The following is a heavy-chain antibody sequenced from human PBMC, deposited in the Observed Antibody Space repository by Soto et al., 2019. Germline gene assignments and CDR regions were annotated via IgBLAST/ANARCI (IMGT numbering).Heavy chain of an antibody. CDR2: VYYSGST. D-gene: IGHD3-9*01. J-gene: IGHJ4*02. V-gene: IGHV4-59*01. Sequence: SETLSLTCTVSGGSINDYYWSWIRQPPGKGLEWIGYVYYSGSTNYNPSLKSRVTISADTSKNQFSLKLSSVTAADTAVYYCARATYYDILTGYYRTYYFDYWGQGTLVTVSS. CDR1: GGSINDYY. CDR3: ARATYYDILTGYYRTYYFDY.